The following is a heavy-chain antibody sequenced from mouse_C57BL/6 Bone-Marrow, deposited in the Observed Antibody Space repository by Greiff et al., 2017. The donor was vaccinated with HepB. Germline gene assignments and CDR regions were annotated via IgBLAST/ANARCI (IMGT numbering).Heavy chain of an antibody. D-gene: IGHD2-3*01. V-gene: IGHV5-12*01. CDR2: ISNGGGST. Sequence: EVMLVESGGGLVQPGGSLKLSCAASGFTFSDYYMYWVRQTPEKRLEWVAYISNGGGSTYYPDTVKGRFTISRDNAKNTLYLQMSRLKSEDTAMYYFARHRMMVFDYWGQGTTLTVSS. CDR1: GFTFSDYY. CDR3: ARHRMMVFDY. J-gene: IGHJ2*01.